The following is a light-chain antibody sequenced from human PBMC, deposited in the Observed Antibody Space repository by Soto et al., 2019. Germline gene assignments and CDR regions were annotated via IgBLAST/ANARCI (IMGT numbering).Light chain of an antibody. CDR3: QQSHSTPRT. CDR1: QSIAGY. Sequence: DIQMTQSPSSLSASVGDRVTITCRASQSIAGYLNWYQQKPGEAPKLLIYATSTLQSGVPSRFSGSGSGADYTLTISSLQPEDFATYSSQQSHSTPRTFGQGTKVEIK. CDR2: ATS. J-gene: IGKJ1*01. V-gene: IGKV1-39*01.